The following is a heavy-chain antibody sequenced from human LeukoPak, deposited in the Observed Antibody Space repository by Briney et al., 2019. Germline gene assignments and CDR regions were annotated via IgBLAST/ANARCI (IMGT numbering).Heavy chain of an antibody. D-gene: IGHD3-9*01. CDR2: ISAYNGNT. CDR1: GYTFTSYG. V-gene: IGHV1-18*01. Sequence: AASVKVSCKASGYTFTSYGISWVRQAPGQGLEWMGWISAYNGNTNYAQKLQGRVTMTTDTSTSTAYMELRSLRSDDTAVYYCAREEYYSYDILTGYYSHYYYGMDVWGQGTTVTVSS. CDR3: AREEYYSYDILTGYYSHYYYGMDV. J-gene: IGHJ6*02.